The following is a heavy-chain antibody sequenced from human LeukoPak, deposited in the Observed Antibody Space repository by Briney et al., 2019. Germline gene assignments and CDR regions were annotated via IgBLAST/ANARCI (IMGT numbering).Heavy chain of an antibody. CDR3: ARDSCSGGSCYSVFDY. D-gene: IGHD2-15*01. CDR1: GGSINNYY. Sequence: SETLSLTCTVSGGSINNYYWSWIRQPPGKGLEWIAYIYYTGGSTNYNPSLKSRVTISVDTSNNQFSLKLSSVTAADTAVYYCARDSCSGGSCYSVFDYWGQGTLVTVSS. CDR2: IYYTGGST. V-gene: IGHV4-59*01. J-gene: IGHJ4*02.